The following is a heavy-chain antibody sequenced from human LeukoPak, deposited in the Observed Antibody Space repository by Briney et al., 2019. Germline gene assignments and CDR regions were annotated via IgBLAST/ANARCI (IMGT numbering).Heavy chain of an antibody. CDR2: INHSGSI. CDR1: GGSFSGYY. J-gene: IGHJ4*02. D-gene: IGHD1-26*01. V-gene: IGHV4-34*01. Sequence: PSETLSLTCTVYGGSFSGYYWSWIRQPPGRGLEWIGEINHSGSINYNPSLKSRVTISVDTSKNQFSLKLSSVTAADTAVYYCGRARSGKWGFDYWGQGTLVTVSS. CDR3: GRARSGKWGFDY.